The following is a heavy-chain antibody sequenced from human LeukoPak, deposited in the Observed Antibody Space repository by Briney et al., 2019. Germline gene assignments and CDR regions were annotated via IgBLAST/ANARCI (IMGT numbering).Heavy chain of an antibody. CDR1: GYTFSSYF. CDR2: INPSGGST. CDR3: AREGGRNSYLDY. D-gene: IGHD1-26*01. Sequence: APVKVSCKASGYTFSSYFIHWVRQAPGQGLQWMGVINPSGGSTGYAQEFQGRVTMTRDTSTSTVYMELSSLISEDTAVYYCAREGGRNSYLDYWGQGTLVTVSS. J-gene: IGHJ4*02. V-gene: IGHV1-46*01.